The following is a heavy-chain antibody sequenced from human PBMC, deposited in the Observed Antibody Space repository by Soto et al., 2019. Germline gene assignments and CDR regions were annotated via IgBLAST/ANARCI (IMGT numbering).Heavy chain of an antibody. J-gene: IGHJ6*02. Sequence: SVKVSCKASGGTFSSYAISWVRQAPGQGLEWMGGIIPIFGTANYAQKFQGRVTTTADESTSTAYMELSSLRSEDTAVYYCARDRYCSGGSCYYVSYYYGMDVWGQGTTVTVSS. CDR2: IIPIFGTA. V-gene: IGHV1-69*13. D-gene: IGHD2-15*01. CDR1: GGTFSSYA. CDR3: ARDRYCSGGSCYYVSYYYGMDV.